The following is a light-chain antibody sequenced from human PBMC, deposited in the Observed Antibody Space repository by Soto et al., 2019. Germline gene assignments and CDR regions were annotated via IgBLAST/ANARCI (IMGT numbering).Light chain of an antibody. J-gene: IGKJ2*01. CDR1: QSLLYSDGDTY. CDR3: MQGKHWLYT. V-gene: IGKV2-30*01. CDR2: KVS. Sequence: DIVMTQSPLSLPVTLRQSASISCRSSQSLLYSDGDTYLSWLQQRPGQSPRRLIYKVSKRDSGVPDRFVGSGSGTVFTLKITRVRADDVGLYYCMQGKHWLYTFGQGTKVDIK.